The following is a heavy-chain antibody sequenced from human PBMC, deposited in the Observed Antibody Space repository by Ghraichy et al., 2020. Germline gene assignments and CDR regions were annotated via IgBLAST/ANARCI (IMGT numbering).Heavy chain of an antibody. V-gene: IGHV3-23*01. D-gene: IGHD3-22*01. CDR3: ARVLPVDYYYDSSGYGGGDY. CDR2: ISYTGGST. CDR1: GFTFSNYA. Sequence: GGSLRLSCAASGFTFSNYAMTWVRQAPGKGLEWVSAISYTGGSTYYADSVKGRFTISRDNSENTLYLQMNSLRAEDTAVYYCARVLPVDYYYDSSGYGGGDYWGQGTLVTVSS. J-gene: IGHJ4*02.